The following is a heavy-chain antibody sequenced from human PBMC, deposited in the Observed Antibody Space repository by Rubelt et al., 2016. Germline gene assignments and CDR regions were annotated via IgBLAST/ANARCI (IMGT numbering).Heavy chain of an antibody. D-gene: IGHD1-7*01. Sequence: QVQLVQSGAEVKKPGASVTVSCKVSGYTLTELSMHWVRQAPGNGLEWMGGFVPEDGETIYAQKFQGRVTMTEETSTDTTYMELVGLGAEDTAVDYRATGKGQLRLIGTTNFDYWGQRTLVTVSS. CDR3: ATGKGQLRLIGTTNFDY. J-gene: IGHJ4*02. CDR1: GYTLTELS. CDR2: FVPEDGET. V-gene: IGHV1-24*01.